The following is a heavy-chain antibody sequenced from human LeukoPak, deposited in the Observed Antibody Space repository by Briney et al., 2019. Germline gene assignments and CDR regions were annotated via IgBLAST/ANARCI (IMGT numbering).Heavy chain of an antibody. CDR2: IYYSGST. D-gene: IGHD3-10*01. CDR3: ARHMVPGFDY. CDR1: GGSISSSNYY. Sequence: SETLSLTCSVSGGSISSSNYYWGWIRQPPGKGLEWIGSIYYSGSTYYNPSLKSRFAISVDTSKKQFSLKLTSVTGADTAVYYCARHMVPGFDYWGQGTLVTVSS. J-gene: IGHJ4*02. V-gene: IGHV4-39*01.